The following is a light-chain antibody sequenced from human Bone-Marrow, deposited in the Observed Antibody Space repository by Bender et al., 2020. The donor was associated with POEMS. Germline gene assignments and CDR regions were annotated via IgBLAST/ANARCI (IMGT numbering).Light chain of an antibody. V-gene: IGLV2-14*01. CDR2: QVN. J-gene: IGLJ3*02. Sequence: QSALTQPASVSGSPGQSITISCTGTSSDVGGYNYVSWYQHHPGKAPKVMIYQVNKRPSGVSTRFSGSKSGNTASLTISGLQAEDEADYYCCSYAGSGTPIWVFGGGTKLTVL. CDR3: CSYAGSGTPIWV. CDR1: SSDVGGYNY.